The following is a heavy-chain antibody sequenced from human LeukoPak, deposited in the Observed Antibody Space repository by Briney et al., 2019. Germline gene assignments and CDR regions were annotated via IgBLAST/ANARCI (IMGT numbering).Heavy chain of an antibody. CDR1: GFPFSGYW. V-gene: IGHV3-7*01. CDR2: IDQDGSEK. CDR3: ARTKGGTSATISY. D-gene: IGHD2-15*01. Sequence: GGSLRLSCATSGFPFSGYWMSWVRQARGKGLEWVANIDQDGSEKYYVDSVKGRFTISRDNAKNSLFLQMNSLRDEDTAVYYCARTKGGTSATISYWGQGTLVTVSS. J-gene: IGHJ4*02.